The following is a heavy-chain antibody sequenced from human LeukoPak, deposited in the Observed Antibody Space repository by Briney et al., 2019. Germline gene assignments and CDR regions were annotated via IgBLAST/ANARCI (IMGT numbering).Heavy chain of an antibody. Sequence: ASVKVSCKASGYTFTGYYMHWVRQAPGQGLEWMGWINPNSGGTNYAQKFQGWVTMTRDTSISTAYMELSRLRSDDTAVYYCARDPLVTGWGYYFDYWGQGTLVTVSS. J-gene: IGHJ4*02. CDR3: ARDPLVTGWGYYFDY. CDR1: GYTFTGYY. D-gene: IGHD1-20*01. CDR2: INPNSGGT. V-gene: IGHV1-2*04.